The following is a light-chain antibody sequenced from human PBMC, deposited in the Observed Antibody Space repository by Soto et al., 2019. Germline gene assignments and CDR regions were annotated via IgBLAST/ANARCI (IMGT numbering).Light chain of an antibody. V-gene: IGLV2-8*01. Sequence: QSALTQPPSASGSPGQSVTISCAGTSSDVGGYNYVSWYQHHPGKAPKLMIYEVSKRPSGVPGRFSGSKSGNSASLTVSGLQAEDEADFYCSSYAGSNIVVFGVGTQLTVL. CDR3: SSYAGSNIVV. J-gene: IGLJ2*01. CDR2: EVS. CDR1: SSDVGGYNY.